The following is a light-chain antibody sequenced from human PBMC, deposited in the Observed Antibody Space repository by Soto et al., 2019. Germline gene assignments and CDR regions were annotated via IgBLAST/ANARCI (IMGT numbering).Light chain of an antibody. CDR1: QSVSSSY. V-gene: IGKV3-20*01. Sequence: EIVLTQSPGTLSLSPGERATLSCRASQSVSSSYLAWYQQKPGQTPRLLIYGASSRAAGIPDRFSGSGSGTTFTLTISRLEPEDFAVYYCQQYVNSPYTFGQGTKLEIK. CDR2: GAS. CDR3: QQYVNSPYT. J-gene: IGKJ2*01.